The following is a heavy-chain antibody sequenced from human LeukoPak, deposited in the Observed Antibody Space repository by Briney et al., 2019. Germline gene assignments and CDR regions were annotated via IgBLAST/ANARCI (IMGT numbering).Heavy chain of an antibody. CDR2: ISYDGSNK. J-gene: IGHJ4*02. D-gene: IGHD3-22*01. CDR1: GFTFSSYA. V-gene: IGHV3-30-3*01. CDR3: ARGATTIVVVPPGAF. Sequence: PGGSLRLSCAASGFTFSSYAMHWVRQAPGKGLEWVAVISYDGSNKYYADSVKGRFTISRDNSKNTLYLQMNSLRAEDTAVYYCARGATTIVVVPPGAFWGQGTLVTVSS.